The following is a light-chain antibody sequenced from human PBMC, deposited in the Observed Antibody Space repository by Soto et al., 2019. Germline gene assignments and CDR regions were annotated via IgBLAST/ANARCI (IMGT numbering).Light chain of an antibody. J-gene: IGLJ2*01. V-gene: IGLV2-14*01. CDR1: SSDVGGYSF. CDR3: SSYTSTSRV. CDR2: GVS. Sequence: QSALTQPASVSGSPGQSITISCTGTSSDVGGYSFVSWYQQHPGKAPKLMIYGVSRRPSGVSSRFSGSKSGNTASLTISGLQAEDEADYYCSSYTSTSRVFGGGTKLTVL.